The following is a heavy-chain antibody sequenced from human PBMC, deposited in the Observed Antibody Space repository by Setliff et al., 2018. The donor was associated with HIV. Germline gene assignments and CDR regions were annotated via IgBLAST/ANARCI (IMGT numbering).Heavy chain of an antibody. CDR3: ARGEPTILVVPAASFDY. CDR2: INWDGGSPI. J-gene: IGHJ4*02. Sequence: PGGSLRLSCAASGFTFDDYTMHWVRQAPGKGLEWVSHINWDGGSPIHYADSVRGRFTISRDNAKKSLYLQMNSLRAEDTAVYYCARGEPTILVVPAASFDYWGQGTLVTVSS. V-gene: IGHV3-43*01. D-gene: IGHD2-2*01. CDR1: GFTFDDYT.